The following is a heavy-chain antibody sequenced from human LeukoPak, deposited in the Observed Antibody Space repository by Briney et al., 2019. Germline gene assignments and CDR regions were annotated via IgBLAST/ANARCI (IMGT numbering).Heavy chain of an antibody. D-gene: IGHD6-19*01. V-gene: IGHV3-23*01. J-gene: IGHJ4*02. CDR3: AKSPRSGWYGDFDY. CDR2: ISGSGGST. CDR1: GFTLSSYA. Sequence: GGSLRLSCAASGFTLSSYAMSWVRQAPGKGLEWVSAISGSGGSTYYADSVKGRLTISRDNSKNTLYLQMNSLRAEDTAVYYCAKSPRSGWYGDFDYWGQGTLVTVSS.